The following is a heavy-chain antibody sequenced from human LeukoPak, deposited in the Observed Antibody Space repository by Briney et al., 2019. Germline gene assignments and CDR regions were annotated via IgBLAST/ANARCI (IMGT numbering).Heavy chain of an antibody. CDR1: GFTFSSYS. CDR2: ISSSSSII. D-gene: IGHD2-21*02. Sequence: GGSLRLSCAASGFTFSSYSMNWVRQAPGKGLEWLSYISSSSSIIYYADSVKGRFTISRDNARNSLYLQMNSLRDEDTAVYYCAKSDTYRFDYWGQGTLVTVSS. J-gene: IGHJ4*02. V-gene: IGHV3-48*02. CDR3: AKSDTYRFDY.